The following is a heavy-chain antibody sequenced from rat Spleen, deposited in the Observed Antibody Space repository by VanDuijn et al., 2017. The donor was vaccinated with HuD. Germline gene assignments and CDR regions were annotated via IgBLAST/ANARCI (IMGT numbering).Heavy chain of an antibody. Sequence: EVQVVESGGGLVQPGRSMKLSCAASGFTFSNYYMAWVRQAPTKGLEWVASISTSGVNTYYRDSVKGRFTISRDNAKNTLYLQMDSLRSEDTASYCCARHADYSGLDSWGRGVMLTLSS. V-gene: IGHV5-25*01. CDR2: ISTSGVNT. D-gene: IGHD1-1*01. CDR1: GFTFSNYY. J-gene: IGHJ2*01. CDR3: ARHADYSGLDS.